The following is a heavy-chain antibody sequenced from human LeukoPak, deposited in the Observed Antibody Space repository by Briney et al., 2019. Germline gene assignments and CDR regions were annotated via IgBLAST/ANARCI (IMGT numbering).Heavy chain of an antibody. J-gene: IGHJ5*02. CDR2: ISDSGNT. CDR1: AASMKNSF. V-gene: IGHV4-59*01. CDR3: ARNSFYLTGAYYFDP. D-gene: IGHD5/OR15-5a*01. Sequence: SSETLSLTCSVCAASMKNSFWSWIRQPPGKGLEWIGYISDSGNTNYNPSLKSRVTFSIDTSKGQFYLNLRSVTAADTALYFCARNSFYLTGAYYFDPWGRGTQVTVSS.